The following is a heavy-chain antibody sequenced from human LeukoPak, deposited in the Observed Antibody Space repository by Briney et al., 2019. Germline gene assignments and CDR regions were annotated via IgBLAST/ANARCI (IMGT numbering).Heavy chain of an antibody. CDR1: GFTFSNYE. D-gene: IGHD5-24*01. J-gene: IGHJ4*02. CDR3: ARDLQPETEMATIKSY. Sequence: GGSLRLSCAASGFTFSNYEMNWVRQAPGEGLEWVSYISSSGTSIYYADSVKGRFTISRDNAKNSLYLQMNSLRAEDTAVYYCARDLQPETEMATIKSYWGQGTLVTVSS. CDR2: ISSSGTSI. V-gene: IGHV3-48*03.